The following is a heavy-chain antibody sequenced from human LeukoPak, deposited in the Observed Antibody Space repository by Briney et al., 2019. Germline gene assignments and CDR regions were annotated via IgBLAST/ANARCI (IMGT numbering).Heavy chain of an antibody. Sequence: GGSLRLSCAASGFTFSSYGMHWVRQAPGKGLEWVAFIRYDGSDKYYADSVKGRFTISRDNSKNTLYLQMNSLRAEDTAVYYCARVVDHDYGDYYLDYWGQGTLVTVSS. CDR3: ARVVDHDYGDYYLDY. CDR1: GFTFSSYG. CDR2: IRYDGSDK. D-gene: IGHD4-17*01. J-gene: IGHJ4*02. V-gene: IGHV3-30*02.